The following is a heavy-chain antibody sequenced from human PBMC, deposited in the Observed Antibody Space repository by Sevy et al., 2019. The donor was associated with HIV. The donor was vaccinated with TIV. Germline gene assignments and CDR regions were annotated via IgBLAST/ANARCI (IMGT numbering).Heavy chain of an antibody. J-gene: IGHJ3*02. D-gene: IGHD2-15*01. Sequence: SETLSLTCAVYGGSFSGYYWSWIRQPPGKGLEWIGEINHSGGTNYNPSLKSRVTISADTSKNQFSLKLNSVTAADTAVYYCARLCTGSSCSHAFDIWGQGTMVTVSS. CDR3: ARLCTGSSCSHAFDI. CDR2: INHSGGT. V-gene: IGHV4-34*01. CDR1: GGSFSGYY.